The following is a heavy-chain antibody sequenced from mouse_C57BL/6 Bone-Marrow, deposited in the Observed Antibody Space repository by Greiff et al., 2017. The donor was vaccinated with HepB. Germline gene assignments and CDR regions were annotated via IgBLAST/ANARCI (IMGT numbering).Heavy chain of an antibody. CDR2: ISDGGSYT. CDR1: GFTFSSYA. Sequence: EVHLVESGGGLVKPGGSLKLSCAASGFTFSSYAMSWVRQTPEKRLEWVATISDGGSYTYYPDNVKGRFTISRDNAKNNLYLQMSHLKSEDTAMYYCARGLYYGKGFAYWGQGTLVTVSA. CDR3: ARGLYYGKGFAY. D-gene: IGHD2-1*01. V-gene: IGHV5-4*01. J-gene: IGHJ3*01.